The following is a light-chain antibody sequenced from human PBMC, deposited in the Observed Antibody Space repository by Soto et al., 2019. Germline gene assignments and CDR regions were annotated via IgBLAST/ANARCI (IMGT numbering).Light chain of an antibody. CDR2: AAS. J-gene: IGKJ1*01. V-gene: IGKV1-6*01. CDR3: LQDYNYPRT. Sequence: AIQMTQSPSSLSASLGDRVTITCRASQGIRNELGWYQQRPGKAPKLLIYAASNLQSGVPSRFSGSGSGTDFTLTISSLQPEDFATYYGLQDYNYPRTFGQGTKVEIK. CDR1: QGIRNE.